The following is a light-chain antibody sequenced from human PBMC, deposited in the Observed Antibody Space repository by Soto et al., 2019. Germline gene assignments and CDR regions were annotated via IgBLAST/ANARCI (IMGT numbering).Light chain of an antibody. CDR2: EVS. Sequence: QSALTQPPSASGSPGQSVTISCTGTSSDVGGHNYVSWYQQHPGKAPKLMIYEVSQRPSGVPDRFSGSKSGNTASLTVSGLQADDEADYYCSSYAGSNNLVFGGGTKLTVL. V-gene: IGLV2-8*01. CDR1: SSDVGGHNY. J-gene: IGLJ2*01. CDR3: SSYAGSNNLV.